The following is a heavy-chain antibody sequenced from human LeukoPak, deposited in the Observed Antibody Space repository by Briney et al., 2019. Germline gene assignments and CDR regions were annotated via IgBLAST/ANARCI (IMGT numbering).Heavy chain of an antibody. CDR1: GGSFSGYY. Sequence: SETLSLTCAVYGGSFSGYYWSWIRQPPGKGLEWIGEINHSGSINYNPSLKSRVTISVDTSKNQFSLKLSSVTAADTAVYYCARVAYGYNSGYWFDPRGQGTLVTVSS. J-gene: IGHJ5*02. D-gene: IGHD5-24*01. V-gene: IGHV4-34*01. CDR2: INHSGSI. CDR3: ARVAYGYNSGYWFDP.